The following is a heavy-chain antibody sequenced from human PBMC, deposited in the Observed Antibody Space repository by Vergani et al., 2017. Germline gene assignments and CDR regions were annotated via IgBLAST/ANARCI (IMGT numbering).Heavy chain of an antibody. CDR2: IDPSDSYT. CDR1: GYSFTSYW. Sequence: EVQLVQSGAEVKKPGESLRISCKGSGYSFTSYWISWVRQMPGKGLEWMGRIDPSDSYTNYSPSFQGHVTISADKSISTAYLQWISLKASDTAMYYCARQVVVVAANWFDPGAREPWSPSPQ. D-gene: IGHD2-15*01. J-gene: IGHJ5*02. CDR3: ARQVVVVAANWFDP. V-gene: IGHV5-10-1*03.